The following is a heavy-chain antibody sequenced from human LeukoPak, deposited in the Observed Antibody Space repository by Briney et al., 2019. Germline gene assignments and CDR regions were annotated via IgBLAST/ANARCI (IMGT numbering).Heavy chain of an antibody. CDR2: ISSSGSTI. CDR1: GFTFSDYY. J-gene: IGHJ5*02. CDR3: ARESTLVVVPAAILDP. V-gene: IGHV3-11*01. Sequence: GGSLRLSCAASGFTFSDYYMSWIRQAPGKGPEWVSYISSSGSTINYADSVKGRFTISRDNAKNSLYLQMNSLRAEDTAVYYCARESTLVVVPAAILDPWGQGTLVTVSS. D-gene: IGHD2-2*02.